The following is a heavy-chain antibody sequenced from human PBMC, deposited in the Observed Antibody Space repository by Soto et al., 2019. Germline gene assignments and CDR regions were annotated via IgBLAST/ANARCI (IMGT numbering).Heavy chain of an antibody. CDR3: AKDREDTAMVPARFYYYYYYGMDV. J-gene: IGHJ6*02. Sequence: PGGSLRLSCAASGFTFSSYAMHWVRQAPGKGLEWVAAISYDGNNKYYADSVKGRFTISRDNSKNTLYLQMNSLRAEDTAVYYCAKDREDTAMVPARFYYYYYYGMDVWGQGTTVTVSS. CDR2: ISYDGNNK. V-gene: IGHV3-30*04. CDR1: GFTFSSYA. D-gene: IGHD5-18*01.